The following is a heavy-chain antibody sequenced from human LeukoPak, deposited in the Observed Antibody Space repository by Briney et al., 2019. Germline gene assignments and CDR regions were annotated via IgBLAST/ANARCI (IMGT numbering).Heavy chain of an antibody. D-gene: IGHD2-2*01. V-gene: IGHV4-39*07. Sequence: SETLSLTCTVSGGSISSSSYYWGWIRQPPGKGLEWIGRIYTSGSTNYNPSLKSRVTMSVDTSKNQFSLKLSSVTAADTAVYYCARELPAANAGVGYNWFDPWGQGTLVTVSS. CDR1: GGSISSSSYY. J-gene: IGHJ5*02. CDR2: IYTSGST. CDR3: ARELPAANAGVGYNWFDP.